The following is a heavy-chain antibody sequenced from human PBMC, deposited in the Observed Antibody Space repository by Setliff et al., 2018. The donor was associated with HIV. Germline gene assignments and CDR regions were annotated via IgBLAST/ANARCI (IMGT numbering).Heavy chain of an antibody. V-gene: IGHV1-2*06. CDR3: ARDGDYGEYGA. Sequence: RASVKVSCKASGYSFTGYYMHWVRQAPGQGLEWMGRINPSGGSTTYAQKFQGRVTMTRDTSISTAYMELSRLRSDDTAVYYCARDGDYGEYGAWGQGTPVTVSS. D-gene: IGHD4-17*01. CDR1: GYSFTGYY. J-gene: IGHJ5*02. CDR2: INPSGGST.